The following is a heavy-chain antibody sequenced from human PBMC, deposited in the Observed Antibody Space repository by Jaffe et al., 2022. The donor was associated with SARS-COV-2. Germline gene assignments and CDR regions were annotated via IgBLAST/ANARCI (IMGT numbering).Heavy chain of an antibody. CDR1: GFSFSSYW. J-gene: IGHJ6*02. CDR2: INSDGSST. V-gene: IGHV3-74*01. Sequence: EVQLVESGGGLVQPGGSLRLACAASGFSFSSYWMHWVRQAPGKGLVWVARINSDGSSTRYADSVKGRFTISRDNAKNMVYLQMNSLRVEDTAVYSCARDQWLVLGYYGMDVWGQGTTATVSS. D-gene: IGHD6-19*01. CDR3: ARDQWLVLGYYGMDV.